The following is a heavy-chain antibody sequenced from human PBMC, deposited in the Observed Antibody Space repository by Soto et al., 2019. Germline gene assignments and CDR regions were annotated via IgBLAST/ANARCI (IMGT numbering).Heavy chain of an antibody. D-gene: IGHD3-3*01. Sequence: SETLSLTCTVSGGSISSYYWSWIRQPPGKGLEWIGYIYYSGSTNYNPSLKSRVTISVDTSKNQFSLKLSSVTAADTAVYYCARGRYDFWSGYSGGYYYYDMDVWGQGTTVTVSS. J-gene: IGHJ6*02. CDR2: IYYSGST. CDR3: ARGRYDFWSGYSGGYYYYDMDV. CDR1: GGSISSYY. V-gene: IGHV4-59*01.